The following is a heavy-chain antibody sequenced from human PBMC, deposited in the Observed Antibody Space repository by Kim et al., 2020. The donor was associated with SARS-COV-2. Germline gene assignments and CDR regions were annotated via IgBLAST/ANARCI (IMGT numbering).Heavy chain of an antibody. Sequence: GGSLRLSCSASGFTFSSYAMHWVRQAPGKGLEYVSAISSNGGSTYYADSVKGRFTISRDNSKNTLYLQMSSLRAEDTAVYYCVKLDQWIAAADPAFRDYYYGMDVWGQGTTVTVSS. D-gene: IGHD6-13*01. CDR1: GFTFSSYA. CDR3: VKLDQWIAAADPAFRDYYYGMDV. V-gene: IGHV3-64D*06. J-gene: IGHJ6*02. CDR2: ISSNGGST.